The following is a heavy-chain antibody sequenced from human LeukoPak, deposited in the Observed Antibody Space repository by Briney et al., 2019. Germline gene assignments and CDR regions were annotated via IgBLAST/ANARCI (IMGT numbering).Heavy chain of an antibody. CDR3: ARVWGSRRLGYCSSTSCSSPYFDY. Sequence: YADSAKGRFTISRDNAKNSLFLQMSSLRGDDSAVYYCARVWGSRRLGYCSSTSCSSPYFDYWGQGTLVTVSS. V-gene: IGHV3-11*04. D-gene: IGHD2-2*01. J-gene: IGHJ4*02.